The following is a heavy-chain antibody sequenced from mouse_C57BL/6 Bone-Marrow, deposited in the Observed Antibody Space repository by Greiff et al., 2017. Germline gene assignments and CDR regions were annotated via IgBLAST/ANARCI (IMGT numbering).Heavy chain of an antibody. CDR1: GYTFTGYW. J-gene: IGHJ1*03. CDR3: ARSPYYGSRGYWYFDV. D-gene: IGHD1-1*01. Sequence: VQLQESGAELMKPGASVKLSCKATGYTFTGYWIEWVKQRPGHGLEWIGAILPGSGSTNYNEKFKGKATFTADTSSNTAYMQLSSLTTEDSAIYYCARSPYYGSRGYWYFDVWGTGTTVTVSS. CDR2: ILPGSGST. V-gene: IGHV1-9*01.